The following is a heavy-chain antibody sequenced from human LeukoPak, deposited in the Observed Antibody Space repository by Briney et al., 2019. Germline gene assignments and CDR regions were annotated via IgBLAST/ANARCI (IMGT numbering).Heavy chain of an antibody. CDR3: ARGPLDSGYTYFDY. D-gene: IGHD5-12*01. Sequence: PSETLSLTCIVSGGSVSSGNYYWSWIRQPPGKGLEWIGYISYSGSTNYNPSLKSRVTISVDTSKNQFSLKLSSVTAADTAVYYCARGPLDSGYTYFDYWGQGTLVTVPS. CDR1: GGSVSSGNYY. V-gene: IGHV4-61*01. CDR2: ISYSGST. J-gene: IGHJ4*02.